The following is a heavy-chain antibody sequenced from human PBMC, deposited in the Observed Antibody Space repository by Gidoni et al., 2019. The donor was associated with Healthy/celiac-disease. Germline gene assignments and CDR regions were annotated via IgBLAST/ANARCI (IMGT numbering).Heavy chain of an antibody. CDR1: GFTFSSYW. CDR3: ARGGVPYYDFWSGAYGMDV. Sequence: VQLVESGGGLVQPGGSLRLSCAASGFTFSSYWMSWVRQAPGKGLEWVANIKQDGSEKYYVDSVKGRFTISRDNAKNSLYLQMNSLRAEDTAVYYCARGGVPYYDFWSGAYGMDVWGQGTTVTVSS. D-gene: IGHD3-3*01. V-gene: IGHV3-7*01. J-gene: IGHJ6*02. CDR2: IKQDGSEK.